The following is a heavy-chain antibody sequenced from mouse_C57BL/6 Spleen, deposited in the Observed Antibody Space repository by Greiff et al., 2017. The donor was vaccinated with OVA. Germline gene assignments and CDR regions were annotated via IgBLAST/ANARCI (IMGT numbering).Heavy chain of an antibody. CDR2: IYPGDGDT. D-gene: IGHD4-1*01. V-gene: IGHV1-80*01. CDR3: ARSGTGTAWFAY. Sequence: VQLQQSGAELVKPGASVKISCKASGYAFSSYWMNWVKQRPGQGLEWIGQIYPGDGDTNYNGKFKGKATLTADKSSSTAYMQLSSLTSEDSAVYFCARSGTGTAWFAYWGQGTLVTVSA. CDR1: GYAFSSYW. J-gene: IGHJ3*01.